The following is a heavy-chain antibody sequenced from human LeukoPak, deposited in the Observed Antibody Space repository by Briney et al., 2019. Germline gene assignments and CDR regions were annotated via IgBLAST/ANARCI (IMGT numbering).Heavy chain of an antibody. J-gene: IGHJ3*02. V-gene: IGHV4-4*07. CDR1: NGSINSHY. CDR2: IYTSGST. CDR3: ARIRDSSGYYLGAFDI. D-gene: IGHD3-22*01. Sequence: PSETLSLTCTVSNGSINSHYWSWIRQPAGKGLEWIGRIYTSGSTNYNPSLKSRLTMSLDTSKSQFSLRLTSVTAADTAVYYCARIRDSSGYYLGAFDIWGQGTTVAVSS.